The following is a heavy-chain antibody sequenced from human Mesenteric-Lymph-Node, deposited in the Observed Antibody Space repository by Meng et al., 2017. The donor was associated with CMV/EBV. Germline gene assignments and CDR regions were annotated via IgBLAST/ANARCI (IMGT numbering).Heavy chain of an antibody. J-gene: IGHJ4*02. CDR2: INHSGST. Sequence: QGQLPQGGAGLLKPSELLSVTCAVYGGSFSGYYWNWIRQSPEKGLEWIGEINHSGSTTYNPSFTSRIIISVDTSTNQISLNMSSVTAADTAVYYCARGSSYDILTGYFDYWGQGALVTVSS. D-gene: IGHD3-9*01. CDR1: GGSFSGYY. CDR3: ARGSSYDILTGYFDY. V-gene: IGHV4-34*01.